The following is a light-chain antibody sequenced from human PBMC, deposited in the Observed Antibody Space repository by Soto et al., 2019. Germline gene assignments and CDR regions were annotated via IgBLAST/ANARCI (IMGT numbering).Light chain of an antibody. J-gene: IGKJ4*01. CDR1: QSVSSNF. Sequence: EIVLTQSPGNLSLSPGERATLSCLASQSVSSNFLAWFQQKPGQAPRFLIYGASSRATGIPDRFGGSGSGTDFTLTISRLEPEDLGVYCCQQYGSAPLTFGGGTKVEIK. CDR2: GAS. V-gene: IGKV3-20*01. CDR3: QQYGSAPLT.